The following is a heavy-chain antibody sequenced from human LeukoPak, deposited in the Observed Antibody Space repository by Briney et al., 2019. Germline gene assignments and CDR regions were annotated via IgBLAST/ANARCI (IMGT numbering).Heavy chain of an antibody. V-gene: IGHV1-69*13. CDR1: GGTFSSYA. CDR3: ARNYCSSTSCCTGAGPYYYYYYMDV. J-gene: IGHJ6*03. Sequence: GASVKVSCKASGGTFSSYAISWVRQAPGQGLEWMGGIIPIFGTANYAQKFQGRVTITADESTSTAYMELSSLRSEDTAVYYCARNYCSSTSCCTGAGPYYYYYYMDVWGKGTTVTVSS. CDR2: IIPIFGTA. D-gene: IGHD2-2*02.